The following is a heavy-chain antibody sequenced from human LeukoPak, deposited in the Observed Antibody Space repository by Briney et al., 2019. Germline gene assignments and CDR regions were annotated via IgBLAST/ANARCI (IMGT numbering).Heavy chain of an antibody. Sequence: SETLSLTCTVSGGSISSGDYYWSWIRQPPGKGLEWIGYIYHSGSTYYNPSLKSRVTISVDRSKNQFSLKLSSVTAADTAVYYCASFWGTTSSDYWGQGTLVTVSS. D-gene: IGHD3-16*01. CDR1: GGSISSGDYY. V-gene: IGHV4-30-4*01. CDR2: IYHSGST. J-gene: IGHJ4*02. CDR3: ASFWGTTSSDY.